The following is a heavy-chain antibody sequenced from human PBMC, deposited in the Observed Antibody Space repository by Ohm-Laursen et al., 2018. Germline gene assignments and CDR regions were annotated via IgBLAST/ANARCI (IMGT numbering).Heavy chain of an antibody. J-gene: IGHJ4*02. CDR1: GFTFDDYA. CDR2: ISWNSGSI. D-gene: IGHD3-16*01. Sequence: SLRLSCAASGFTFDDYAMHWVRHAPGKGLEWVSGISWNSGSIGYADSVKGRFTISRDNAKNPLYLQMNSLRAEDTAVYYCAREAAWGKVDYLGQGTLVTVSS. V-gene: IGHV3-9*01. CDR3: AREAAWGKVDY.